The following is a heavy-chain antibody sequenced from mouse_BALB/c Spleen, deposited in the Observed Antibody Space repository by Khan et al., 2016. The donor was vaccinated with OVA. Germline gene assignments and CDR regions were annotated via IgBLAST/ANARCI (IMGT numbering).Heavy chain of an antibody. V-gene: IGHV2-6-7*01. J-gene: IGHJ3*01. CDR2: IWGDGST. Sequence: VQLQESGPGLVAPSQSLSLTCTVSGFSLTGYGVNWVRQPPGKGLEWVGMIWGDGSTVYNSALKSRLSISKDNSKSQVFLKMNSLQTDDTARYYCARELRLEGFAYWGQGTLVTVSA. CDR1: GFSLTGYG. D-gene: IGHD1-2*01. CDR3: ARELRLEGFAY.